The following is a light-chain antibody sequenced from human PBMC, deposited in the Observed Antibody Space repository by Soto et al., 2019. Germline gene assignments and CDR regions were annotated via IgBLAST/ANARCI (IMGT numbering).Light chain of an antibody. CDR2: EVS. V-gene: IGLV2-14*01. CDR1: SSDIGDSNY. CDR3: CSYTSSTPLVI. Sequence: QSALTQPASVSGSPGQSITISCTGTSSDIGDSNYNFVSWYQQPPGKAPKLIIFEVSYRPSGVSNRFSGSKSGNTASLTISGLQAEDESDYYCCSYTSSTPLVIFGGGTKLTVL. J-gene: IGLJ2*01.